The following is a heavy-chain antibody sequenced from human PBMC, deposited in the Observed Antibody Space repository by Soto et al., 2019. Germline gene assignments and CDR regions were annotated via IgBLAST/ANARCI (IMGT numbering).Heavy chain of an antibody. CDR3: ARGFWSGYGGLHWYFDL. D-gene: IGHD3-3*01. CDR2: IYYSGST. J-gene: IGHJ2*01. V-gene: IGHV4-30-4*01. CDR1: GGSISSGDYY. Sequence: SETLSLTCTVSGGSISSGDYYWSWIRQPPGKGLEWIGYIYYSGSTYYNPSLKSRVTISVDTSKNQFSLKLSSVTAADTAVYYCARGFWSGYGGLHWYFDLWDRGTLVTVSS.